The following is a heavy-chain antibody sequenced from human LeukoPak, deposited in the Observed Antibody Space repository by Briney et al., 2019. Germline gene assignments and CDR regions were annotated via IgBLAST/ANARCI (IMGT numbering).Heavy chain of an antibody. CDR1: GFIFSSYA. D-gene: IGHD6-13*01. V-gene: IGHV3-23*01. CDR2: ISGSAGST. Sequence: GGSLRLSCAASGFIFSSYAMSWVRQAPGKGLEWVSGISGSAGSTYYADSVKGRFTISRDNSKNTLHLQMNSLRVEDTAVYYCAKDRRQLAYFDYWGQGTLVTVSS. J-gene: IGHJ4*02. CDR3: AKDRRQLAYFDY.